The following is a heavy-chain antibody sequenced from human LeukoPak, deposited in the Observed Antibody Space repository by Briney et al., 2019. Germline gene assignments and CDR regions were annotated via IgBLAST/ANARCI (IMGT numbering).Heavy chain of an antibody. CDR3: ATAKWLANPDAFDI. CDR2: ISSDGSST. CDR1: GFVFSSYG. Sequence: SWGSLRLSCAASGFVFSSYGMHWVRQAPGKGLEYVSAISSDGSSTYYANSVKGRFTISRDNSKNTLYLRMGSLRTEDMAVYYCATAKWLANPDAFDIWGQGTMVTFSS. V-gene: IGHV3-64*01. J-gene: IGHJ3*02. D-gene: IGHD6-19*01.